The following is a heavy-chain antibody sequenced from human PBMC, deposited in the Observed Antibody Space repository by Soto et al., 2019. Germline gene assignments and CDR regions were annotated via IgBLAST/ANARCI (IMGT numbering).Heavy chain of an antibody. CDR2: IIPIFGTA. CDR1: GGTFSSYA. V-gene: IGHV1-69*13. D-gene: IGHD3-10*01. Sequence: SVKVSCKASGGTFSSYAISWVRQAPGQGLEWMGGIIPIFGTANYAQKFQGRVTITADESTSTAYMELSSLRSEDTAVYYCASPSTIDYSGSGNFDYWGQGTLVTVSS. CDR3: ASPSTIDYSGSGNFDY. J-gene: IGHJ4*02.